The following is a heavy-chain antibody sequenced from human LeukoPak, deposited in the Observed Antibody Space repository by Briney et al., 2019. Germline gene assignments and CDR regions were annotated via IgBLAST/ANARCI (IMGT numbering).Heavy chain of an antibody. CDR1: GDSMRSGDYS. V-gene: IGHV4-30-2*01. CDR3: ARGITVVIIFPRGELWFDS. D-gene: IGHD4-23*01. Sequence: SETLSLTCTVSGDSMRSGDYSWSWIRQPPGKGLEWIGNIYHSGSTYYNPSLKSRVTISVDRSKNQFSLKLSSVTAADTAVYYCARGITVVIIFPRGELWFDSWGQGTLVTVSS. J-gene: IGHJ5*01. CDR2: IYHSGST.